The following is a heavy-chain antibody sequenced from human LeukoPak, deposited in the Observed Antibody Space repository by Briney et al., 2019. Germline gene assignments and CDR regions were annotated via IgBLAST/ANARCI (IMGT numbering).Heavy chain of an antibody. CDR2: IYHSGST. CDR3: ARESVRPYFDY. J-gene: IGHJ4*02. V-gene: IGHV4-59*12. D-gene: IGHD2-8*01. CDR1: GGSISTYY. Sequence: PSETLSLTCTVSGGSISTYYWTWIRQPPGKGLEWIGYIYHSGSTNYNPSLKSRVTISVDTSKNQFSLKLSSVTAADTGVHYCARESVRPYFDYWGQGTLVTVSS.